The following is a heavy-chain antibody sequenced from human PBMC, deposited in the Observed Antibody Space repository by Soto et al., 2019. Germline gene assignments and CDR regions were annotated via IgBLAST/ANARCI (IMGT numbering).Heavy chain of an antibody. CDR3: AKDQILVVTARRLFDY. CDR1: GFTFSSYG. Sequence: QVQLVESGGGVVQPGRSLRLSCAASGFTFSSYGMHWVRQAPGKGLEWVAVISYDGSNKYYADSVKGRFTISRDNSKNSLDLQMNSLSAEDTAVYYCAKDQILVVTARRLFDYWGQGTMVTVSS. V-gene: IGHV3-30*18. J-gene: IGHJ4*02. CDR2: ISYDGSNK. D-gene: IGHD2-21*02.